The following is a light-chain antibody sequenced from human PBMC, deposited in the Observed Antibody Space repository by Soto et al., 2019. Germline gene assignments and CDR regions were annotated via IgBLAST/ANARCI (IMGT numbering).Light chain of an antibody. CDR1: QDILSW. J-gene: IGKJ3*01. CDR3: QQANSFPIT. Sequence: DIQMTQSPSSVSASVGDRVTITCRASQDILSWLAWYQQKPGEAPRLLIYASSNLQSGVPSRFSGSGSGTDFTLTISSRQPEDFATYYCQQANSFPITFCPGTRLDIK. V-gene: IGKV1-12*01. CDR2: ASS.